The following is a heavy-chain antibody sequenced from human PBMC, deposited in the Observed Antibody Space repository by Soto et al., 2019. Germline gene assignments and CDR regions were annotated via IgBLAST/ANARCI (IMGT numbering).Heavy chain of an antibody. CDR3: ATVDRSVALVGWFDP. V-gene: IGHV1-69*01. J-gene: IGHJ5*02. Sequence: QVHLEQSGAEVKKPGSSVKVSCNFSGGTFSSYVIIWVRQAPGQGLEWMGGIIPVSGTANYAQKFHGRVTISADAATNTAYIELSSVRFDDTAVYYCATVDRSVALVGWFDPWGQGTLVTVSS. CDR2: IIPVSGTA. D-gene: IGHD2-8*02. CDR1: GGTFSSYV.